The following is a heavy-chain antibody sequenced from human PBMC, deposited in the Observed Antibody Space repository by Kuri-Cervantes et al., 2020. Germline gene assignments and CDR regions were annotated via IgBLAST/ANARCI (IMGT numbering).Heavy chain of an antibody. J-gene: IGHJ4*02. D-gene: IGHD2-15*01. CDR1: GGTFSSYA. V-gene: IGHV1-18*01. CDR3: ATASGYCSGGSCPN. CDR2: ISAYNGNT. Sequence: ASVKVSCKASGGTFSSYAISWVRQAPGQGLEWMGWISAYNGNTNYAQKLQGRVTMTTDTSTSTAYMELRSLRSDDTAVYYCATASGYCSGGSCPNWGQGTPVTVSS.